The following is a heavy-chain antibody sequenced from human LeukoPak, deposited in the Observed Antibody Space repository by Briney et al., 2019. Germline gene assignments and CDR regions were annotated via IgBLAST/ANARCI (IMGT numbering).Heavy chain of an antibody. V-gene: IGHV3-30*18. Sequence: PGGSLRLSCAASGFTFSSYGMHWVRQAPGKGLEWVAVISYDGSNKYYADSVKGRFTISRDNSKNTLYLQMNSLRAEDTAVYYCAKPDGYYDSSGYYPFDYWGQGTLVTVSS. CDR1: GFTFSSYG. CDR2: ISYDGSNK. CDR3: AKPDGYYDSSGYYPFDY. J-gene: IGHJ4*02. D-gene: IGHD3-22*01.